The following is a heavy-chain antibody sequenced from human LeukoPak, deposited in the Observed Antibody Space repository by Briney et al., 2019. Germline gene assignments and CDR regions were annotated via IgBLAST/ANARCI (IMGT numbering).Heavy chain of an antibody. J-gene: IGHJ2*01. CDR1: GYTFTGYY. V-gene: IGHV1-46*01. CDR2: INPSGGST. Sequence: ASVKVSCKASGYTFTGYYMHWVRQAPGQGLEWMGWINPSGGSTSYAQKFQGRVTLTRDMSTSTVYMELSSLRSEDTAMYYCARDLVNYYDSSGYYPRGDRRYFDLWGRGTLVTVSS. D-gene: IGHD3-22*01. CDR3: ARDLVNYYDSSGYYPRGDRRYFDL.